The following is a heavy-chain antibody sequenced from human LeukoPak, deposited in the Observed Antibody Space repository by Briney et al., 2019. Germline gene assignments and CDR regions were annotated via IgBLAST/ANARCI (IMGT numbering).Heavy chain of an antibody. V-gene: IGHV3-33*01. J-gene: IGHJ4*02. CDR2: IWYDGSNK. CDR1: GFTFSSYG. CDR3: ARERSTYYFDY. Sequence: GRSLRLSCAASGFTFSSYGMHWVRQAPGKGLEWVAVIWYDGSNKYYGGSVKGRFTISRDNSKNTLYLQMNSLRADDTAVYYCARERSTYYFDYWGQGTLVTVSS. D-gene: IGHD1-26*01.